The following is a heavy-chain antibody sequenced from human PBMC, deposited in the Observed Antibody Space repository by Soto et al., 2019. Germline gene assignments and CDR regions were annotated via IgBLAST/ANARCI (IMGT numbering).Heavy chain of an antibody. J-gene: IGHJ6*03. V-gene: IGHV4-59*01. CDR2: IYYSGST. CDR1: GGSISSYY. CDR3: ARSPKQYYYVAEYYYYYYMDV. Sequence: SETLSLTCTVSGGSISSYYLSWIRQPPGKGLEWIGYIYYSGSTNYNPSLKSRVTISVDTSKNQFSLKLSSVTAADTAVYYCARSPKQYYYVAEYYYYYYMDVWGKGTTVTVSS. D-gene: IGHD3-10*02.